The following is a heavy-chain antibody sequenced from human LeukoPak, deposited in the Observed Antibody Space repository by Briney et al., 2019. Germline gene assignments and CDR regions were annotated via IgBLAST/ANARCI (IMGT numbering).Heavy chain of an antibody. V-gene: IGHV3-66*01. CDR1: GFTVSSNY. CDR2: IYSGGST. CDR3: ARDYYDSSGHQGDY. Sequence: GGTLRLSCAASGFTVSSNYMSWVRQAPGKGLEWVSVIYSGGSTYYADSVKGRFTISRDNSKNTLYLQMNSLRAEDTAVYYCARDYYDSSGHQGDYWGQGILVTVSS. J-gene: IGHJ4*02. D-gene: IGHD3-22*01.